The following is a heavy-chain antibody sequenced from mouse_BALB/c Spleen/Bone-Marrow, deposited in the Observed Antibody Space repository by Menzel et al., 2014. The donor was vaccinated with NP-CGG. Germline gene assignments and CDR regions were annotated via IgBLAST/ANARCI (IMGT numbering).Heavy chain of an antibody. D-gene: IGHD2-1*01. CDR1: GFTFSSYG. CDR3: ARHRHGNAFSYYAKDY. Sequence: EVQRAQSGGDLVRPGGSLKLSCAASGFTFSSYGMSWVRQTPDKRLEWVATIRTGAGYIFYPDSVKGRFTNSRDNAKNTLNLQISSLKSEDTAMYYCARHRHGNAFSYYAKDYWGQGTSVTVPS. J-gene: IGHJ4*01. CDR2: IRTGAGYI. V-gene: IGHV5-6*01.